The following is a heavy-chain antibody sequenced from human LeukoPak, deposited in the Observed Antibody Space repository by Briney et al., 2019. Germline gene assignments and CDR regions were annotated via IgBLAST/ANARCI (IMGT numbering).Heavy chain of an antibody. D-gene: IGHD2-2*01. CDR1: GYSISSGYY. J-gene: IGHJ4*02. CDR3: ARSIAVVPAAYFDY. V-gene: IGHV4-38-2*01. Sequence: SETLSLTCAVSGYSISSGYYWGWIRQPPGKGLEWIGSIYHSGSTYYSPSLKSRVTISVDTSKNQFSLKLSSVTAADTAVYYCARSIAVVPAAYFDYWGQGNLVNVSS. CDR2: IYHSGST.